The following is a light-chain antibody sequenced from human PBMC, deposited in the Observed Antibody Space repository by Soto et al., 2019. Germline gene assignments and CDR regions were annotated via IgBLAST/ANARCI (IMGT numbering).Light chain of an antibody. J-gene: IGKJ4*01. Sequence: EIVLTQSPATLSLSPGERATLSCRASQSVNNFLAWYQQKPGQAPRLLIYDASNRATGIPARFTGSGSGTDFTLTISSLEPEDFGVYYCQQRSNWPPPLTFGGGTKVEIK. CDR3: QQRSNWPPPLT. V-gene: IGKV3-11*01. CDR1: QSVNNF. CDR2: DAS.